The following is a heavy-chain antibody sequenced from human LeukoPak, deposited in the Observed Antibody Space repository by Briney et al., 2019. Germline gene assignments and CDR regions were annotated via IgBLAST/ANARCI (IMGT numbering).Heavy chain of an antibody. D-gene: IGHD3-22*01. CDR3: AKDADSSGYEDY. CDR1: GFTFSSYG. J-gene: IGHJ4*02. CDR2: ISYDGSNK. Sequence: GGSLRLSCAASGFTFSSYGMHWVRQAPGKGLEWVAVISYDGSNKYYADSVKGRFTISRDNSKNTLYLQMNSLRAEDTAVYYCAKDADSSGYEDYWGQGTLVTVSS. V-gene: IGHV3-30*18.